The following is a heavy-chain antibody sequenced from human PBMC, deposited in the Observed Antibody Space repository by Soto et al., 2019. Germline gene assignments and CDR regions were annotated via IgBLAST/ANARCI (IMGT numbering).Heavy chain of an antibody. CDR2: ISSGSAFI. CDR1: FSMYS. V-gene: IGHV3-21*01. CDR3: TRDQGGSYDSWFDP. D-gene: IGHD1-26*01. Sequence: PGGSLRLSCNFSFSMYSMDWVRQAPGKGLEWVASISSGSAFIKYADSVKGRFTISRDNAKNSVSLQMSSLRVEDTAMYYCTRDQGGSYDSWFDPWGRGTLVTV. J-gene: IGHJ5*02.